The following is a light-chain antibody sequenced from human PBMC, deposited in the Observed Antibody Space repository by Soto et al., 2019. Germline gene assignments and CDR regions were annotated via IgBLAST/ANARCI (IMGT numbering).Light chain of an antibody. V-gene: IGKV3-20*01. CDR2: GAS. CDR1: QSVSSIY. CDR3: QQYGSSPL. J-gene: IGKJ3*01. Sequence: EIVLTQSPGTLSLSPWERATLSCRASQSVSSIYLAWYQQKPGQAPRLLIYGASSRATGIPDRFSGSGSGTYFSLTISRLEPDDFAVYYCQQYGSSPLFGPGTKVDIK.